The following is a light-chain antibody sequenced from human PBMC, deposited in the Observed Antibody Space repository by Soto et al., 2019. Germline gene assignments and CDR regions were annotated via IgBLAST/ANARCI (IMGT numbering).Light chain of an antibody. CDR3: AAWDDSLSGYV. CDR2: SNN. CDR1: SSNIGSNY. Sequence: QSVLTQPPSASGTPGQTVTISCSGSSSNIGSNYVYWYQQLPGTAPKLLIYSNNQRPSGVPDRFSGSKSGTSASLAISGLRSEDEADYYCAAWDDSLSGYVFGTGTKLTVL. J-gene: IGLJ1*01. V-gene: IGLV1-47*02.